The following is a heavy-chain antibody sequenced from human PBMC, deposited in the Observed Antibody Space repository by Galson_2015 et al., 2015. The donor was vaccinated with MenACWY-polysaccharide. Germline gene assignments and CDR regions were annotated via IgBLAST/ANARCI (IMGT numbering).Heavy chain of an antibody. J-gene: IGHJ5*02. CDR2: INADGSAT. D-gene: IGHD2-15*01. CDR3: TKAGAKYCRGSSCYFNWFDP. Sequence: RINADGSATDYADSVRGRFTISRDNAKNTLYLEMDSLRAEDTAVYYCTKAGAKYCRGSSCYFNWFDPWGQGTLVTVSS. V-gene: IGHV3-74*01.